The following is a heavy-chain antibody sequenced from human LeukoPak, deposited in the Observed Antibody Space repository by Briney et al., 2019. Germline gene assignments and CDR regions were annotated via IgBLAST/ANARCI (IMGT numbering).Heavy chain of an antibody. V-gene: IGHV4-59*08. J-gene: IGHJ6*02. CDR3: ARLRQNYDILTGYPYYHYYGMDV. D-gene: IGHD3-9*01. CDR2: IYYSGST. CDR1: GGSISSYY. Sequence: SETLSLTCTVSGGSISSYYWSWIRQPPGKGLEWIGYIYYSGSTNYNPSLKSRVTISVDTSKNQFSLKLSSVTAADTAVYYCARLRQNYDILTGYPYYHYYGMDVWGQGTTVTVSS.